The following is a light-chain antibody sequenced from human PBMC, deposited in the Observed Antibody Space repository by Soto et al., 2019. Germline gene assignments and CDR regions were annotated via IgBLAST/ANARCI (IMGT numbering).Light chain of an antibody. J-gene: IGLJ1*01. CDR1: SSDVGGYNS. CDR3: SSYAGSNNYV. V-gene: IGLV2-8*01. Sequence: QSALTQPPSASGSPGQSVTISCSETSSDVGGYNSVSWYQHHPGEAPKLMIYEVTKRPSGVPDRFSGSKSANTASLTVSGLQAEDEADYYCSSYAGSNNYVFGTGTKVTVL. CDR2: EVT.